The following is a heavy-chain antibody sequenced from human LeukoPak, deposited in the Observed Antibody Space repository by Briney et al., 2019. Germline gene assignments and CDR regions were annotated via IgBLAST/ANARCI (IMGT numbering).Heavy chain of an antibody. J-gene: IGHJ6*02. Sequence: GGSLRLSCAASGFTFSSYWMSWVRQAPGKGLEWVANIKQDGGEKYYVDSVKGRFTISRDNAKNSLYLQMNSLRAEDTAVYYCARQQRWLQFRVYYYGMDVWGQGTTVTVSS. CDR1: GFTFSSYW. CDR3: ARQQRWLQFRVYYYGMDV. V-gene: IGHV3-7*01. CDR2: IKQDGGEK. D-gene: IGHD5-24*01.